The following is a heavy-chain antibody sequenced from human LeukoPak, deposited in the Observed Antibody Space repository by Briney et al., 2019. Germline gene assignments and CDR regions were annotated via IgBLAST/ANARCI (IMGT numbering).Heavy chain of an antibody. CDR3: ARDREVVTARAQMDV. CDR1: GFTVSSNH. D-gene: IGHD2-21*02. V-gene: IGHV3-53*01. CDR2: IYNDGNT. Sequence: GGSLRLSCAVSGFTVSSNHMSWVRQAPGRGLEWVSVIYNDGNTYYTDSVKGRFTISRDNSKNTVFLQMNSLRAEDTAMYYCARDREVVTARAQMDVWGKGTTVTVSS. J-gene: IGHJ6*04.